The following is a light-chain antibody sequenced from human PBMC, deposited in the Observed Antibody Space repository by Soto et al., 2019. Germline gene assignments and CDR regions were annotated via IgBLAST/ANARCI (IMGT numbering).Light chain of an antibody. Sequence: DIQMTQSPSTLSASVGDRVTITCRASQSISSWLAGYQQKPGKAPKLLIYKASSLETGVPSRFSGSGSGTEFTLIIISLQPDDFASYYCQQYGSSSPWTFGQGTKVEIK. CDR1: QSISSW. CDR3: QQYGSSSPWT. CDR2: KAS. V-gene: IGKV1-5*03. J-gene: IGKJ1*01.